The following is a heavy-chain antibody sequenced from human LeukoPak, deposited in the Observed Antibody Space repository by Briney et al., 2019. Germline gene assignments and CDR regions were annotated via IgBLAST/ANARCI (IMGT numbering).Heavy chain of an antibody. Sequence: PGGSLRLSCAASGFTVRNNYMSWVRQAPGKGLEWVSVIHSGGTTNYADSVQGRFTISRDNSKTTVYLHMNSLRAEDTAVYYCARDSDSGYGPFASWGQGTLVTVSS. CDR1: GFTVRNNY. J-gene: IGHJ4*02. D-gene: IGHD5-12*01. CDR2: IHSGGTT. V-gene: IGHV3-53*01. CDR3: ARDSDSGYGPFAS.